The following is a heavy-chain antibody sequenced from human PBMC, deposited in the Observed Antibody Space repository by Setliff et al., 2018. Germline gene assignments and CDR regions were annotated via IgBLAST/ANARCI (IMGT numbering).Heavy chain of an antibody. J-gene: IGHJ4*02. CDR3: ARGRHHDTLSGYIDF. CDR1: GFTFSNHW. CDR2: INPDGSER. Sequence: GGSLRLSCAVSGFTFSNHWMTWVRQAPGKGLEWVANINPDGSERYSVDSVRRRFTIARDNSKNTLYLQMNSLRAEDTAFYYCARGRHHDTLSGYIDFLGQGTLVTVSS. V-gene: IGHV3-7*01. D-gene: IGHD3-9*01.